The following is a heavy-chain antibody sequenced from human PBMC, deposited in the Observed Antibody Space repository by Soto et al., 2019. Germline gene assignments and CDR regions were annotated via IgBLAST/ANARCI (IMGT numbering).Heavy chain of an antibody. CDR3: ATNPLHRVDGYPTYYFDY. J-gene: IGHJ4*02. Sequence: GGSLRLSCAASGFTFSSYAMHWVRQAPGKGLEWVAVISYDGSNKYYADSVKGRFTISRDNSKNTLYLQMNSLRAEDTAVYYCATNPLHRVDGYPTYYFDYWGQGTLVTV. CDR1: GFTFSSYA. CDR2: ISYDGSNK. D-gene: IGHD5-12*01. V-gene: IGHV3-30-3*01.